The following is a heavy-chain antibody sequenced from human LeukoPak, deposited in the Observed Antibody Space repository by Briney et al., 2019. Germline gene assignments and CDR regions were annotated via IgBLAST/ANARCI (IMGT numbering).Heavy chain of an antibody. CDR1: GFTFNTYP. D-gene: IGHD3-10*01. CDR2: ISYDGSNK. J-gene: IGHJ6*04. CDR3: ARAAPEFYGMDV. V-gene: IGHV3-30*04. Sequence: GGSLRLSCEASGFTFNTYPMHWVRQAPGKGLEWVAMISYDGSNKHHADSVKGRFTITRDNSKNTLSLQMNSPSAEDTAVYYCARAAPEFYGMDVWGKGTTVTVSS.